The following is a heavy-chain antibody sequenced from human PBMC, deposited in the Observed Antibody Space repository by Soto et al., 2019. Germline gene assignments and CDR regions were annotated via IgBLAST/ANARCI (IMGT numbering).Heavy chain of an antibody. Sequence: ASVKVSCKASGYTFTSYGISWVRQAPGQGLEWMGWISAYNGNTNYAQKLQGRVTMTTDTSTSTAYMELSSLRSEDTAVYYCARGDDSSGYYYPVSYYYYYGMDVWGQGTTVTVSS. CDR1: GYTFTSYG. D-gene: IGHD3-22*01. CDR3: ARGDDSSGYYYPVSYYYYYGMDV. CDR2: ISAYNGNT. V-gene: IGHV1-18*01. J-gene: IGHJ6*02.